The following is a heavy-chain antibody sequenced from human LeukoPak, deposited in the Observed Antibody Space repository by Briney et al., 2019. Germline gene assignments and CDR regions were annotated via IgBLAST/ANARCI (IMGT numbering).Heavy chain of an antibody. CDR1: GFTVGDAW. D-gene: IGHD2-21*01. J-gene: IGHJ3*02. CDR2: IKSKIDGGTT. Sequence: PGGSLRLSCAASGFTVGDAWMSWVRQAPGKGLEWVGRIKSKIDGGTTDYAAPVKGRFTISRDASKGTLYLQMSSLKTEDTALYYCAADSIPDCGDVRGDAFDIWGQGTMVTVSS. CDR3: AADSIPDCGDVRGDAFDI. V-gene: IGHV3-15*01.